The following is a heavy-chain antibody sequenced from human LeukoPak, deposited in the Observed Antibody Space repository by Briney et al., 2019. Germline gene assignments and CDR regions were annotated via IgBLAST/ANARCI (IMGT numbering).Heavy chain of an antibody. J-gene: IGHJ4*02. CDR2: ISDDETYK. D-gene: IGHD3-22*01. CDR1: GFTFNSYS. V-gene: IGHV3-30-3*01. Sequence: GGSLRLSCAASGFTFNSYSMHWVRQAPGKGLEWVTAISDDETYKFYADSVKGRFTISRDNSKNTLYLQMNSLRAEDTAVYYCARARGYYDSSGLDYWGQGTLVTVSS. CDR3: ARARGYYDSSGLDY.